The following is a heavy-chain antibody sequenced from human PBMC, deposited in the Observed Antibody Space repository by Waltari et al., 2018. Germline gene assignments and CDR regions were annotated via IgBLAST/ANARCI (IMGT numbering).Heavy chain of an antibody. Sequence: QVQLVQSGAEVKKPGASVKVSCKASGYTFTGYYMHWVRQAPGQGLECMGRINPNSGGTNYAQKFQGRGTMTRDTSISTAYMELSRLRSDDTAVYYCATGSSSLRAPFDYWGQGTLVTVSS. CDR1: GYTFTGYY. CDR2: INPNSGGT. D-gene: IGHD6-6*01. CDR3: ATGSSSLRAPFDY. V-gene: IGHV1-2*06. J-gene: IGHJ4*02.